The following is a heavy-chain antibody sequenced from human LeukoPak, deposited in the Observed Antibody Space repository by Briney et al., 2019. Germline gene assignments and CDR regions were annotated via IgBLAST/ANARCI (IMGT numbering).Heavy chain of an antibody. CDR3: ARDSGGSPFDI. D-gene: IGHD6-19*01. J-gene: IGHJ3*02. Sequence: PGGSLRLSCAASGFTFSDYGMHWVRQAPGKGLEWVAVIWADGSSKYYADSVKGRFTISRDNSENTLYLQMNSLRAEDTAVYYCARDSGGSPFDIWGQGTMVTVSS. CDR2: IWADGSSK. CDR1: GFTFSDYG. V-gene: IGHV3-33*08.